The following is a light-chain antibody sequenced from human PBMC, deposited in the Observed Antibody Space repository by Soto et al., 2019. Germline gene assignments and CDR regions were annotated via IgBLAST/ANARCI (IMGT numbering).Light chain of an antibody. CDR3: QSYDSSLSGVV. V-gene: IGLV1-40*01. CDR1: SSNIGAGYD. Sequence: QSVLTQPPSVSGAPGQRVTTSCTGSSSNIGAGYDVHWYQQLPGTAPKLLIYGNSNRPSGVPDRFSGSKSGTSASLAITGLHAEDEADYYCQSYDSSLSGVVFGGGTKVTVL. J-gene: IGLJ2*01. CDR2: GNS.